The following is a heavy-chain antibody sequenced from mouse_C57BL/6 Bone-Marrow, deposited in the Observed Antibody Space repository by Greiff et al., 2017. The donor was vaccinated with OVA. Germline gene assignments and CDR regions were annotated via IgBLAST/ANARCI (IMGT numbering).Heavy chain of an antibody. V-gene: IGHV1-80*01. CDR2: IYPGDGDT. Sequence: QVQLQQSGAELVKPGASVKISCKASGYAFSSYRMNWVKQRPGKGLEWIGQIYPGDGDTNYNGKFKGKATLTADKSSSTAYMQLSSLTSEDSAVYFCARRGNYNWFADWGQGTLVTVAA. D-gene: IGHD2-1*01. CDR1: GYAFSSYR. J-gene: IGHJ3*01. CDR3: ARRGNYNWFAD.